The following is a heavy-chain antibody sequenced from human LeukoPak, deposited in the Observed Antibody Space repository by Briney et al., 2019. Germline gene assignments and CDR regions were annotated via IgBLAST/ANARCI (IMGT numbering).Heavy chain of an antibody. J-gene: IGHJ4*02. Sequence: PGRSLRLSCAASGFTFSSYGIHWVRQAPGTGLEWVAVIWYDGSNKYYADSVKGRFTISRDSSKNPLYLQMNSLRAEDTAVYYCDLWEGRGWPFDYWGQGTLVTVSS. D-gene: IGHD6-19*01. CDR2: IWYDGSNK. CDR3: DLWEGRGWPFDY. V-gene: IGHV3-33*01. CDR1: GFTFSSYG.